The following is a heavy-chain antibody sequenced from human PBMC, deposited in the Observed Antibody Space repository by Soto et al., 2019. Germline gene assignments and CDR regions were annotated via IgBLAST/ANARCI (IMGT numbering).Heavy chain of an antibody. CDR2: VYYSAST. CDR1: GDSVNSYS. J-gene: IGHJ4*02. CDR3: AGAETSGIHYFDY. V-gene: IGHV4-59*02. Sequence: LSLTCSVTGDSVNSYSWNSMRLPPGKGLECMGYVYYSASTNYNPPLKSRVPISVDTSKNQISLRLKSVTAADTAVYYWAGAETSGIHYFDYWGQGSLVTVSS. D-gene: IGHD6-13*01.